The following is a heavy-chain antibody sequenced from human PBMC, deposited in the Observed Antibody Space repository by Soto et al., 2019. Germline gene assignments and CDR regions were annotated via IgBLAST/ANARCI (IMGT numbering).Heavy chain of an antibody. J-gene: IGHJ5*02. CDR3: AKDLWYYGDYESYWFDP. V-gene: IGHV3-23*01. CDR1: GFTFSSYA. Sequence: GGSLRLSCAASGFTFSSYAMSWVRQAPGKGLEWVSAISGSGGSTYYADSVKGRFTISRDNSKNTLYLQMNSLRAEDTAVYYCAKDLWYYGDYESYWFDPWGQGTLVTVSS. D-gene: IGHD4-17*01. CDR2: ISGSGGST.